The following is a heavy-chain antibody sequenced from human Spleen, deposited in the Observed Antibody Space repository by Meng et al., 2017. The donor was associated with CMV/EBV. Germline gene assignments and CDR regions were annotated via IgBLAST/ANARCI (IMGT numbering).Heavy chain of an antibody. CDR3: ASVVYNYGSFGFDY. Sequence: GTLKISCAASGFTLSTYWMSWVRQAPGKGLEWVANIKQDGTEKYYVDSVKGRFTISRDNAKNSLSLQMNSLRAEDTAMYYCASVVYNYGSFGFDYWGQGTLVTVSS. V-gene: IGHV3-7*01. CDR1: GFTLSTYW. CDR2: IKQDGTEK. J-gene: IGHJ4*02. D-gene: IGHD5-24*01.